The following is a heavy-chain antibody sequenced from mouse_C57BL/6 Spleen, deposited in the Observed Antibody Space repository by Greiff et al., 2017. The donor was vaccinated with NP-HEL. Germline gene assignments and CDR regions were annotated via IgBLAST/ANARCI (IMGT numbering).Heavy chain of an antibody. CDR3: ARSGLILGDLMDY. D-gene: IGHD3-1*01. CDR2: INPNNGGT. J-gene: IGHJ4*01. V-gene: IGHV1-18*01. CDR1: GYTFTDYN. Sequence: EVQLQQSGPELVKPGASVKIPCKASGYTFTDYNMDWVKQSHGKSLEWIGDINPNNGGTTYNQKFKGKATLTVDKSSSTAYMELRSLTSEDTAVYYCARSGLILGDLMDYWGQGTSVTVAS.